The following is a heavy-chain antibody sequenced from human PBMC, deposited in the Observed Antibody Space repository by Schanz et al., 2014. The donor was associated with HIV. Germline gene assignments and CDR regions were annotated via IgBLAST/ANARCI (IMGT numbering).Heavy chain of an antibody. CDR1: GYTFTGYY. V-gene: IGHV1-2*02. CDR3: ARGRSGYCSGGSCPYGRYYFDY. J-gene: IGHJ4*02. CDR2: INPNSGGT. Sequence: QVQLVQSGAEVKKPGASVKVSCKASGYTFTGYYMHWVRQAPGQGLEWMGWINPNSGGTNYAQKCQGRVPMTRDTSISTAYMELSRLRSDDTAVYYCARGRSGYCSGGSCPYGRYYFDYWGQGTLVTVSS. D-gene: IGHD2-15*01.